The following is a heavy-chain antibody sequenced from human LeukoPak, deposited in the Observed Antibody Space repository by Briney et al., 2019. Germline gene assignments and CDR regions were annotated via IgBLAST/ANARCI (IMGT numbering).Heavy chain of an antibody. CDR2: ISSSGSTI. CDR3: ARARGDYSSYHPEEYYFDY. J-gene: IGHJ4*02. Sequence: PGGSLRLSCAASGFTFSDYYMSWIRQAPGKGLEWVSYISSSGSTIYYADSVKGRFTISRDNAKNSLYLQMNSLRAEDTAVYYCARARGDYSSYHPEEYYFDYWGQGTLVTVSS. V-gene: IGHV3-11*04. D-gene: IGHD4-11*01. CDR1: GFTFSDYY.